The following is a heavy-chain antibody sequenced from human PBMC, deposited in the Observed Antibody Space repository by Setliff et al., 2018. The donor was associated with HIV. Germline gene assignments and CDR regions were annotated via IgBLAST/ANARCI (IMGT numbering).Heavy chain of an antibody. V-gene: IGHV1-18*01. CDR1: GYTFNSYG. Sequence: ASVKVSCKASGYTFNSYGISWVRQAPGQGLEWMGWNSPYNGNTKFGQKLQGRVTMTTDTSTSAGYMELRSLRSDDTAMYYCARGGSLFTMTTHPFDIWGQGTMVTVSS. D-gene: IGHD3-22*01. CDR3: ARGGSLFTMTTHPFDI. J-gene: IGHJ3*02. CDR2: NSPYNGNT.